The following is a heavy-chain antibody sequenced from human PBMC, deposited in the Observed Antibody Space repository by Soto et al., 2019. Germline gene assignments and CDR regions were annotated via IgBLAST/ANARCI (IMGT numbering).Heavy chain of an antibody. D-gene: IGHD3-10*01. J-gene: IGHJ6*02. CDR1: GFTFSSYS. V-gene: IGHV3-48*02. CDR2: ISSSSSTI. Sequence: PGGSLRLSCAASGFTFSSYSMNWVRQAPGKGLEWVSYISSSSSTIYYADSVKGRFTISRDNAKNSLYLQMNSLRDEDTAVYYCARIDWGGSYYNVAYYYYGMDVWGQGTTVTVSS. CDR3: ARIDWGGSYYNVAYYYYGMDV.